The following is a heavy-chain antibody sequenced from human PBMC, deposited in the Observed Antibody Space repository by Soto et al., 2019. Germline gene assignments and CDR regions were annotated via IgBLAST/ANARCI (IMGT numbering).Heavy chain of an antibody. D-gene: IGHD7-27*01. CDR1: GFSISTYW. Sequence: EVPLVESGGDLVQPGGSLRLSCAASGFSISTYWMGWVRQFPGKGLEWVANIKYDDSEKPYMDSVEGRFTISRDNAKHSLYLQMHRLRVDDTAVYYCAAWSRRHWVDYWGQGTLVTVSS. CDR3: AAWSRRHWVDY. V-gene: IGHV3-7*05. J-gene: IGHJ4*02. CDR2: IKYDDSEK.